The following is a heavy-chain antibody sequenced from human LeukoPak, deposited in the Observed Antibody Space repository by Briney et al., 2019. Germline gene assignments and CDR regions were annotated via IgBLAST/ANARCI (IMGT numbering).Heavy chain of an antibody. Sequence: ASMKVSCKPSGFTFTDYYIYWVRQAPGQGLEWMGYIGPHSSATSSPQEFQGRVTMTRDTFMSTAYMELTRLTSDDTAVYYCAREGNGLLSKDFDYWGQGTLVTVSS. CDR3: AREGNGLLSKDFDY. CDR1: GFTFTDYY. D-gene: IGHD2/OR15-2a*01. J-gene: IGHJ4*02. CDR2: IGPHSSAT. V-gene: IGHV1-2*02.